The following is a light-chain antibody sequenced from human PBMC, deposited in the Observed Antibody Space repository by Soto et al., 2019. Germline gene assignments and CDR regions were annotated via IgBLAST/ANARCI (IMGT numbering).Light chain of an antibody. CDR2: AAS. Sequence: DIQMTQSPSPLSASVGDRVTITCRASQSISNYLNWYQQKPGKAPKLLMYAASSLQSGVPSRFSGSGSGTDFTLTISSLQPEDFATYYCQQSYSTPRTFGQGTQVEIK. J-gene: IGKJ1*01. CDR1: QSISNY. V-gene: IGKV1-39*01. CDR3: QQSYSTPRT.